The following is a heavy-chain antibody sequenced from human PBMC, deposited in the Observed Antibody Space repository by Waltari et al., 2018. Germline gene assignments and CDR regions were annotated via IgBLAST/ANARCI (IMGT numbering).Heavy chain of an antibody. CDR1: GFTFSSYS. CDR3: ASRWGLDAFDI. CDR2: ISSSSSYI. V-gene: IGHV3-21*01. J-gene: IGHJ3*02. D-gene: IGHD3-16*01. Sequence: EVQLVESGGGLVKPGGSLRLSCAASGFTFSSYSMNWVRQAPGKGLEWVSSISSSSSYIYYAESVKGRFTISRDNAKNSLYLQMNSLRAEDTAVYYCASRWGLDAFDIWGQGTMVTVSS.